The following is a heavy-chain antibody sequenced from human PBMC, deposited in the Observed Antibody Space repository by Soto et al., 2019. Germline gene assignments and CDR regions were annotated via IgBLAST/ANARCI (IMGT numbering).Heavy chain of an antibody. V-gene: IGHV4-59*12. J-gene: IGHJ4*02. D-gene: IGHD2-8*02. CDR3: ARDKITGLFDY. Sequence: SETLSLTCTVSNDSIRRYYWSWIRQPPGKGLEWIGYIYHSGSTYYNPSLKSRVTISVDRPKNQFSLKLSSVTAADTAVYYCARDKITGLFDYWGQGTLVTVSS. CDR2: IYHSGST. CDR1: NDSIRRYY.